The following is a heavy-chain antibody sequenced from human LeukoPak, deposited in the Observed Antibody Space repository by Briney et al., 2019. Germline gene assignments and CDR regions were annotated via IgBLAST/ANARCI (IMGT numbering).Heavy chain of an antibody. CDR1: GFTFSSYW. D-gene: IGHD3-3*01. V-gene: IGHV3-74*01. J-gene: IGHJ6*03. CDR3: ARAPYYDFWSGLYYMDV. CDR2: INTDGSST. Sequence: GGSLRLSCAASGFTFSSYWMHWVRQAPGKGLVWVSRINTDGSSTSYADSVKGRFTISRDNAKNTLYLQMNSLRAEDTAVYYCARAPYYDFWSGLYYMDVWGKGTTVTVSS.